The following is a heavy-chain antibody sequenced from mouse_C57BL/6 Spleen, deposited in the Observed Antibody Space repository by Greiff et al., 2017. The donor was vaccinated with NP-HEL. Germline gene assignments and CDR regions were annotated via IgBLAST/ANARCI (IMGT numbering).Heavy chain of an antibody. CDR2: ISNDGSN. J-gene: IGHJ4*01. V-gene: IGHV3-6*01. CDR3: ARELLWDYAMCC. Sequence: EVQLQQSGPGLVKPSQSLSLPCSVTGYSITSGYYWNWIRLFPGNILEWMGYISNDGSNNYNPSLKNLISITRYTSKNQFFLKLNAVTTEDTATYYCARELLWDYAMCCWGQRTSVTFAT. CDR1: GYSITSGYY. D-gene: IGHD2-1*01.